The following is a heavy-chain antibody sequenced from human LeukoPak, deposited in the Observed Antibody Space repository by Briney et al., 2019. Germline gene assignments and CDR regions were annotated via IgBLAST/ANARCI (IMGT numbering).Heavy chain of an antibody. CDR2: INPNSGGT. V-gene: IGHV1-2*02. CDR3: ARAILLWFGEIDY. J-gene: IGHJ4*02. CDR1: GYTFTGYY. D-gene: IGHD3-10*01. Sequence: RASVKVSCKASGYTFTGYYMHWVRQAPGQGLEWMGWINPNSGGTNYAQKFQGRVTMTRDTSISTAYMELSRLRSDDTAVYYCARAILLWFGEIDYWGQGTLVTVSS.